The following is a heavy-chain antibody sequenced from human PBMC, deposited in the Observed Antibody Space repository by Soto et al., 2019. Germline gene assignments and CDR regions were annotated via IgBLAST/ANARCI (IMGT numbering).Heavy chain of an antibody. Sequence: PGGSLRLSCAASGFTFSSYAMSWVRQAPGKGLEWVSSISGGGGSTYYADSVKGRFTISRDNSKNTLYLQMNSLRAEDTAVYHCAIDANYDYVWGSYRIDYWGQGTRVTVSS. J-gene: IGHJ4*02. CDR1: GFTFSSYA. D-gene: IGHD3-16*02. CDR3: AIDANYDYVWGSYRIDY. CDR2: ISGGGGST. V-gene: IGHV3-23*01.